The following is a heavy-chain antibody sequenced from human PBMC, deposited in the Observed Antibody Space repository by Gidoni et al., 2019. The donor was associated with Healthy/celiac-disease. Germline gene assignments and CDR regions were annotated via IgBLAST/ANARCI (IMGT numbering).Heavy chain of an antibody. V-gene: IGHV3-33*01. CDR2: IWYDGSNK. CDR1: GFTFSSYG. Sequence: QVQLVESGGGVVQPGRSLRLACAASGFTFSSYGMHWVRQAPGKGLEWVAVIWYDGSNKYYADSVKGRFTISRDNSKNTLYLQMNSLRAEDTAVYYCARDSRSYTDSSGWYVAFLYWGQGTLVTVSS. J-gene: IGHJ4*02. CDR3: ARDSRSYTDSSGWYVAFLY. D-gene: IGHD6-19*01.